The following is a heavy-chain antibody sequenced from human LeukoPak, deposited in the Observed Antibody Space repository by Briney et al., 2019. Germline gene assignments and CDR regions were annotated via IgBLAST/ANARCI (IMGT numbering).Heavy chain of an antibody. V-gene: IGHV3-66*02. CDR1: GFTVSSNY. CDR3: ASEAGPWSGYARFDY. CDR2: IYSGGST. D-gene: IGHD3-3*01. Sequence: GGSLRLSCAASGFTVSSNYTSWVRQAPGKGLEWVSVIYSGGSTYYADSVKGRFTISRDNSKNTLYLQMNSLRAEDTAVYYCASEAGPWSGYARFDYWGQGTLVTVSS. J-gene: IGHJ4*02.